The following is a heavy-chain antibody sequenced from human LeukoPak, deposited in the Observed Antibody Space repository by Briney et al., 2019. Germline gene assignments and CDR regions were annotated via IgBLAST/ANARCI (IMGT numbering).Heavy chain of an antibody. V-gene: IGHV4-38-2*01. CDR1: GYSISSGYY. CDR3: ARGSVKAAFDI. CDR2: IYHSGST. D-gene: IGHD3-10*01. Sequence: SETLSLTCAVSGYSISSGYYWGCIRHPPRKGQEWGGSIYHSGSTYYNPSLKTRVTISVDASKNQFSLKLSSVTAADTAVYYCARGSVKAAFDIWGQGTMVTVSS. J-gene: IGHJ3*02.